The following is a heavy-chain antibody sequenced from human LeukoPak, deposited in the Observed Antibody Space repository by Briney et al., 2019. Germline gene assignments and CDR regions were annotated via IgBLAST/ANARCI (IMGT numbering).Heavy chain of an antibody. V-gene: IGHV1-8*01. J-gene: IGHJ5*02. CDR3: ARRRITMVRGVKNWFDP. CDR1: GYTFTSYD. D-gene: IGHD3-10*01. CDR2: MNPNSGNT. Sequence: ASVKVSCKASGYTFTSYDINWVRQATGQGLEWMGWMNPNSGNTGYAQKFQGRVTMTRNTSISTAYMELSSLRSENTAVYYCARRRITMVRGVKNWFDPWGQGTLVIVSS.